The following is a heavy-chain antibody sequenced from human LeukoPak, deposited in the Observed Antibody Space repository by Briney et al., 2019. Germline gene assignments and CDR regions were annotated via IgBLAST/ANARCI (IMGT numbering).Heavy chain of an antibody. Sequence: GSLRLSCAASGFTFSSYAMSWVRQAPGKGLEWVGEINHSGSTNYNPSLKSRVTISVDTSKNQFSLKLSSVTAADTAVYYCAKTGHYYDSSGSYAFDIWGQGTMVTVSS. CDR3: AKTGHYYDSSGSYAFDI. CDR2: INHSGST. D-gene: IGHD3-22*01. J-gene: IGHJ3*02. CDR1: GFTFSSYA. V-gene: IGHV4-34*08.